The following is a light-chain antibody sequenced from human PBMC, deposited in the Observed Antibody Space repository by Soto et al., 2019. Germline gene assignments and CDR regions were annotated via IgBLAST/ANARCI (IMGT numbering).Light chain of an antibody. V-gene: IGKV1-39*01. Sequence: DIQMTQSPSSLSASVGDKVTITCRASQSISSYLIWYQQKPGKAPKLLIYDASSLQSGVPSRFSGSGSGTDFTLTISSLQPEDFATYYCQQSDTVPWTFGQGTKLEIK. CDR3: QQSDTVPWT. J-gene: IGKJ2*01. CDR2: DAS. CDR1: QSISSY.